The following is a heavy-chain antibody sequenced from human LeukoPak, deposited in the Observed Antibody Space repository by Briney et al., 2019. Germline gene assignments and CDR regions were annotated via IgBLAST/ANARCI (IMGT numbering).Heavy chain of an antibody. CDR1: GFTFSSYA. V-gene: IGHV3-23*01. Sequence: GGSLRLSCAASGFTFSSYAMSWVRQAPGKGLEWVSAISGSGGSTYYADSVKGRFTISRDNSKNTLYPQMNSLRAEDTAVYYCAKDLPYYDFWSGYFPPPDYYYYYGMDVWGQGTTVTVSS. D-gene: IGHD3-3*01. CDR2: ISGSGGST. CDR3: AKDLPYYDFWSGYFPPPDYYYYYGMDV. J-gene: IGHJ6*02.